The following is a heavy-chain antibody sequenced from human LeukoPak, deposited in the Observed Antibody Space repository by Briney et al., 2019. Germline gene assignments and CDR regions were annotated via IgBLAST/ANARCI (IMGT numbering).Heavy chain of an antibody. CDR1: GGSISSYY. J-gene: IGHJ6*03. Sequence: PSETLSLTCTVSGGSISSYYWSWIRQPAGKGLEWIGRIYTSGSTNYNPSLKSRVTMSVDTSKNQFPLKLSSVTAADTAVYYCARISTVTTSRAYYYYYYMDVWGKGTTVTVSS. CDR3: ARISTVTTSRAYYYYYYMDV. D-gene: IGHD4-17*01. V-gene: IGHV4-4*07. CDR2: IYTSGST.